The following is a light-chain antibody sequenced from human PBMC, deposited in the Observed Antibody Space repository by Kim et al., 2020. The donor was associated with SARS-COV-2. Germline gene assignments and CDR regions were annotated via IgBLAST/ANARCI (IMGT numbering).Light chain of an antibody. J-gene: IGLJ2*01. CDR1: SRDVGGYNY. Sequence: PGQSITISCSGTSRDVGGYNYVSWYQQHPGKAPKLMIYHVFNRPSGVSNRFSGSKFGNTASLTISGLQADDEADYYCSSYSSSSILFGGGTKVTVL. CDR3: SSYSSSSIL. V-gene: IGLV2-14*03. CDR2: HVF.